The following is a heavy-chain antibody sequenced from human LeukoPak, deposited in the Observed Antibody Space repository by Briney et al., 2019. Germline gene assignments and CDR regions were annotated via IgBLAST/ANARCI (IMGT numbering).Heavy chain of an antibody. CDR1: GFTFSSYS. D-gene: IGHD3-9*01. V-gene: IGHV3-21*01. CDR2: ISSSGTYV. Sequence: GGPLRLSCAASGFTFSSYSMNWVRQAPGKGLEWVSSISSSGTYVYYADSVKGPFTISRDNAKNSLSLQMNSLRADDAAVYYCARASSKQLAGYLPDGFDIWGQGKIVTVSS. CDR3: ARASSKQLAGYLPDGFDI. J-gene: IGHJ3*02.